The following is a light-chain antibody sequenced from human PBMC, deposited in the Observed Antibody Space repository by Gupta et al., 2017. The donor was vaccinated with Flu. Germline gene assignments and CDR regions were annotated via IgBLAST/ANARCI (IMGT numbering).Light chain of an antibody. CDR2: RND. CDR3: AVWDDSLKGVV. J-gene: IGLJ2*01. CDR1: SYNIEGNV. V-gene: IGLV1-44*01. Sequence: HSVLTPPPSASGAPGQGVPIACSRCSYNIEGNVVSWFQGVPGTAPRLLIYRNDQRPSGVPERFAGSRSGTSASLAISGVQSEDEADYYCAVWDDSLKGVVFGGGTKLTVL.